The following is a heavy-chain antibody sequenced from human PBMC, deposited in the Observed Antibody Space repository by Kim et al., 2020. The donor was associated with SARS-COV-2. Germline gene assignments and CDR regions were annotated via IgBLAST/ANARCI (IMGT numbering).Heavy chain of an antibody. Sequence: SETLSLTCTVSGGSFSSYYWSWIRQPPGKGLEWIGYIYYSGSTNQNPSLMSRVTIAVDTPKSQSSLRLSSVTAADTAVYYCGKGTGVGHCSGDWCYDALDIWGQGTLVSVAS. CDR2: IYYSGST. V-gene: IGHV4-59*13. CDR1: GGSFSSYY. D-gene: IGHD2-15*01. J-gene: IGHJ3*02. CDR3: GKGTGVGHCSGDWCYDALDI.